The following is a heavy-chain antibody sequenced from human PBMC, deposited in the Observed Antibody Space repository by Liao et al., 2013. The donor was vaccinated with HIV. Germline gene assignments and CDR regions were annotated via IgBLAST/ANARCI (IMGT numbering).Heavy chain of an antibody. CDR1: GDSISTY. CDR3: AKGKERWRGAYYYMDV. CDR2: IYYSGNT. D-gene: IGHD2-15*01. V-gene: IGHV4-59*01. Sequence: QEQLQESGPGLVKPSETLSLTCTVSGDSISTYCWIRQSPGKGLEWIGCIYYSGNTKYNPSLVSRVTILVDTSNNQFSLKLNSVTAADTAVYYCAKGKERWRGAYYYMDVWGKGTTVTVSS. J-gene: IGHJ6*03.